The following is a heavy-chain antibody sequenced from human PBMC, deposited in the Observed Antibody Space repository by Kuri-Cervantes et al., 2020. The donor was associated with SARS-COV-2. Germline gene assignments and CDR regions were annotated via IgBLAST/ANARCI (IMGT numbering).Heavy chain of an antibody. CDR1: GFTFSSYS. D-gene: IGHD2-8*01. V-gene: IGHV3-21*01. Sequence: ETLSLTCVASGFTFSSYSMNWVRQAPGKGLEWVSSISSSSSYIYYADSVKGRFTISRDNAKNSLYLQMNSLRAEDTAVYYCARDFPAYCTNGVCYSEYFQHWGQGTLVTVSS. CDR3: ARDFPAYCTNGVCYSEYFQH. CDR2: ISSSSSYI. J-gene: IGHJ1*01.